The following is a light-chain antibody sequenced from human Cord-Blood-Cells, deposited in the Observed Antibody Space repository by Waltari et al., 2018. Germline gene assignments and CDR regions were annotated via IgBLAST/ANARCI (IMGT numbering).Light chain of an antibody. CDR1: QSISSY. Sequence: DIQMTQYPYSLSASVGDRVTITCRASQSISSYLNWYQQKPGKATTLLIYAASSLQSGVPSSFSGSGSGTDFTLTISSLQPEDFATYYCQQSYSTPYTFGQGTKLEIK. J-gene: IGKJ2*01. CDR2: AAS. V-gene: IGKV1-39*01. CDR3: QQSYSTPYT.